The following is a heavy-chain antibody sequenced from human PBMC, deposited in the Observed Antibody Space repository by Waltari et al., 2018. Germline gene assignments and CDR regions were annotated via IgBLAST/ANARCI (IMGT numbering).Heavy chain of an antibody. J-gene: IGHJ5*02. V-gene: IGHV4-38-2*01. CDR2: IYHDGTT. D-gene: IGHD2-2*03. CDR3: ARQTLGYCTSAACRRLET. CDR1: GYSITTGFF. Sequence: QVQLQESCPGLVRPSETLSLTCDVSGYSITTGFFWGWIRQPPGKGLEWIGNIYHDGTTYYNPSLKHRLMISLDTSKNQFSLRLNFVDVADTAVYYCARQTLGYCTSAACRRLETWGQGILVTVSS.